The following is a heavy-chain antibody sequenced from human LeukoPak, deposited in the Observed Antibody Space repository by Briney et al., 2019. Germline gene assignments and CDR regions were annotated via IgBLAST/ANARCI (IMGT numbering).Heavy chain of an antibody. Sequence: ASVKVSCKASGYTFISWYIHWVRQAPGQGLEWMGIINPHSATTTYAQSFQGRLTMTRDTPTSTVYMELSRLKSEDTAVYYCARHGGVAAFDYWGQGTPVTVSS. CDR3: ARHGGVAAFDY. V-gene: IGHV1-46*01. CDR1: GYTFISWY. CDR2: INPHSATT. D-gene: IGHD6-19*01. J-gene: IGHJ4*02.